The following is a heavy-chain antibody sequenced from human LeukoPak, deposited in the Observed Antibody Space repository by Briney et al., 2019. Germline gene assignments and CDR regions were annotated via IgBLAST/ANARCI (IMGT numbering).Heavy chain of an antibody. Sequence: GGSLRLSCAASVFTFSSYCMHWVRQAPGKGLEWVAVIWYDGSNKYYADSVKGRFTISRDNSKNTLYLQMNSLRAEDTAVYYCARDGAGGIAAAGTYYYGMDVWGQGTTVTVSS. CDR1: VFTFSSYC. V-gene: IGHV3-33*01. J-gene: IGHJ6*02. CDR2: IWYDGSNK. CDR3: ARDGAGGIAAAGTYYYGMDV. D-gene: IGHD6-13*01.